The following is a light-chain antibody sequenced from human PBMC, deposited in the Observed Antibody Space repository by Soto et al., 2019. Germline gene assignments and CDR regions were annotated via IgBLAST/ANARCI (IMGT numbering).Light chain of an antibody. CDR3: SSHTSGNTRV. Sequence: QSVLTQPASVSGSPGQSIAISCTGTSSDVGGYDYVSWYQQHPDKAPKLMIYEVTKRPSGVSNRFSGSKSGNTASLTISGLQPEEEADYYCSSHTSGNTRVFGSGTKVTVL. CDR2: EVT. J-gene: IGLJ1*01. CDR1: SSDVGGYDY. V-gene: IGLV2-14*01.